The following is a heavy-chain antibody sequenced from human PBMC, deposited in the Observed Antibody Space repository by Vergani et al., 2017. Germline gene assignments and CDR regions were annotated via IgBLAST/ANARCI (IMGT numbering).Heavy chain of an antibody. CDR3: VRYRGLXSGGRCYTEAWDY. CDR2: ISFDGTNE. CDR1: GFALNRHA. V-gene: IGHV3-30-3*01. D-gene: IGHD2-2*02. Sequence: QVQLVESGGGVVQPGTSLRLSCVASGFALNRHAMYWVRQAPGKGLEWVVGISFDGTNEYYPDLVKGRFTISRDIAKNTLYLQVRSLRLEDTGVYHCVRYRGLXSGGRCYTEAWDYWGQGTPVTVSS. J-gene: IGHJ4*02.